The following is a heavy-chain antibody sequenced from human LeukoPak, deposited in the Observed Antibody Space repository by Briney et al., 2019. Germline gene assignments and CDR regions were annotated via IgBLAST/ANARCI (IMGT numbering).Heavy chain of an antibody. CDR1: GYSISSGYY. D-gene: IGHD2-2*01. J-gene: IGHJ5*02. CDR2: IYHSGST. V-gene: IGHV4-38-2*02. Sequence: PSETLSLTCTVSGYSISSGYYWGWIRQPPGKGLEWIGSIYHSGSTYYNPSLKSRVTISVDTSKNQFSLKLSSVTAADTAVYYCARVVGYCSSFDPWGQGTLVTVSS. CDR3: ARVVGYCSSFDP.